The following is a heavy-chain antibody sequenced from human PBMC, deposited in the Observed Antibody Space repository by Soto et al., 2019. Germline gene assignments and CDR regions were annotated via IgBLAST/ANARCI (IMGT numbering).Heavy chain of an antibody. D-gene: IGHD3-10*01. Sequence: GGSLRLSCAASGFTFDDYAMHWVRQAPGKGLEWVSGISWNSGSIGYADSVKGRFTISRDNAKNSLYLQMNSLRAEDTALYYCATGGYGSGSYYNFDYWGQGTLVTVSS. CDR3: ATGGYGSGSYYNFDY. CDR1: GFTFDDYA. J-gene: IGHJ4*02. CDR2: ISWNSGSI. V-gene: IGHV3-9*01.